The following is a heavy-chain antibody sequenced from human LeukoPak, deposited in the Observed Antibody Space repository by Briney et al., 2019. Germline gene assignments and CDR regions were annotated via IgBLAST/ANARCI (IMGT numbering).Heavy chain of an antibody. CDR2: IYYSGST. V-gene: IGHV4-59*08. Sequence: PSETLSLTCSVSGGSISSYYWSWIRQPPGRGLEWIGYIYYSGSTNYNPSLKSRVIISVDTSKKLFSLKLISVTAADTAVFYCARHLSDHYDSSGYYFDSWGQGTLVTVSS. D-gene: IGHD3-22*01. CDR1: GGSISSYY. J-gene: IGHJ4*02. CDR3: ARHLSDHYDSSGYYFDS.